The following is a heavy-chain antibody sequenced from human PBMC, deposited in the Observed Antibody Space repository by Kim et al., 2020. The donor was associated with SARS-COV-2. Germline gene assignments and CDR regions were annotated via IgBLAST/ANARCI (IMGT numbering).Heavy chain of an antibody. CDR1: GGSFSGYY. V-gene: IGHV4-34*01. D-gene: IGHD3-3*01. J-gene: IGHJ6*01. CDR2: INHSGST. CDR3: ARGPGDFWSGYAFGNYYY. Sequence: SETLSLTCAVYGGSFSGYYWCWIRQPPGKGLEWIGEINHSGSTNYNPSLKSRVTISVDTSKNQFSLKLSSVTAADTAGYYCARGPGDFWSGYAFGNYYY.